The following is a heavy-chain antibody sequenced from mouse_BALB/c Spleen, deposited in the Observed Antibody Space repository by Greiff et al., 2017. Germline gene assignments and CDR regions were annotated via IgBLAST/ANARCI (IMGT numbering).Heavy chain of an antibody. D-gene: IGHD2-14*01. CDR3: TREDYRSRFAY. CDR2: IYPGSGST. V-gene: IGHV1S22*01. CDR1: GYTFTSYW. J-gene: IGHJ3*01. Sequence: LQQPGSELVRPGASVKLSCKASGYTFTSYWMHWVKQRHGQGLEWIGNIYPGSGSTNYDEKFKSKGTLTVDTSSSTAYMHLSSLTSEDSAVYYCTREDYRSRFAYWGQGTLVTVSA.